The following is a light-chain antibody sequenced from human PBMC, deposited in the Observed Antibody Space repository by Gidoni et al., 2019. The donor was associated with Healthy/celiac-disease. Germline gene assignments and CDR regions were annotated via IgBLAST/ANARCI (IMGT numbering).Light chain of an antibody. J-gene: IGKJ1*01. CDR3: LQHSSYPWT. CDR1: QGLKND. CDR2: AAS. V-gene: IGKV1-17*01. Sequence: DIKMTQSPSSLSASVGDRVTITCRASQGLKNDLGWYQQKAGKAPKRLIYAASSVQSGVPSRFSGSGSGTEFTLTISSLQPEDFATYYCLQHSSYPWTFGQXTKVEIK.